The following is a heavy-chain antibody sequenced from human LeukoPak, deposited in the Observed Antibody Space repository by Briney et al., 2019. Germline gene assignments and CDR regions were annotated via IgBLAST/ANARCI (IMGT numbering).Heavy chain of an antibody. D-gene: IGHD3-10*01. Sequence: SETLSLTCAVSGGPSSGYFWSWIRQSSGKGLEWIGQIHNSGTTNYNPSLNSRVTISEDTSKNQFYLNLSSVTAADTAVYYCVRRYYYNLGRFPFDFWGQGTLVTVSS. CDR3: VRRYYYNLGRFPFDF. V-gene: IGHV4-34*01. CDR2: IHNSGTT. J-gene: IGHJ4*02. CDR1: GGPSSGYF.